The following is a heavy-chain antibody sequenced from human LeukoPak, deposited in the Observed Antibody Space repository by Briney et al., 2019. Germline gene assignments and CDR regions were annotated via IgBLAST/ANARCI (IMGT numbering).Heavy chain of an antibody. CDR3: ARAPAYYDILTGYYIHDAFDI. V-gene: IGHV3-23*01. CDR2: ISGSGGST. Sequence: GGSLRLSCAASGFTFSSYAMSWVRQAPGKGLEWVSAISGSGGSTYYADSVKGRFTISRDNSKNTLYLQMNSLRAEDTAVYYCARAPAYYDILTGYYIHDAFDIWGQGTMVTVSS. CDR1: GFTFSSYA. D-gene: IGHD3-9*01. J-gene: IGHJ3*02.